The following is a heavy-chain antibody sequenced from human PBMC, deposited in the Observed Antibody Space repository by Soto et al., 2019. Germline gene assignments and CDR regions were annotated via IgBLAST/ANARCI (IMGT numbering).Heavy chain of an antibody. D-gene: IGHD6-19*01. Sequence: QITLKESGPTLVKPTQTLTLTCTYSGFSLSSTRVAVGWIRQPPGKSLEWLALIYWDDNKRYRPFLKSRLNIAKDTTKNQVVLTMANMDPVDTATYYCAHSVVAGLGYYFDYWGQGTLVTVSS. CDR3: AHSVVAGLGYYFDY. V-gene: IGHV2-5*02. CDR2: IYWDDNK. CDR1: GFSLSSTRVA. J-gene: IGHJ4*02.